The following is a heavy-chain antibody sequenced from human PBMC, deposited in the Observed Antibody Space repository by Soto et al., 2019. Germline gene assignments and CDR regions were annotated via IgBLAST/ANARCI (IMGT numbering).Heavy chain of an antibody. D-gene: IGHD6-19*01. CDR1: GFTFSDDA. CDR2: VSHDGRNT. Sequence: VQLVESGGGVVQPGRSLRLSCAASGFTFSDDAMHWFRQATGKGLEWVAVVSHDGRNTHYADSVKGRFTISRDSSKNTVSLEMTSLRAEDTAVYYCAKGGRQWLVTSDFNYWGQGALVTVSS. J-gene: IGHJ4*02. V-gene: IGHV3-30*18. CDR3: AKGGRQWLVTSDFNY.